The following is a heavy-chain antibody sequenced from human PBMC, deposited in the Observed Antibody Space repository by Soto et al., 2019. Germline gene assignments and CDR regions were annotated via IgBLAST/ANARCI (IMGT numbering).Heavy chain of an antibody. J-gene: IGHJ4*02. CDR3: VRGPLDYSETSSYPDYYFDY. D-gene: IGHD3-22*01. CDR1: GDSVSSNRAA. V-gene: IGHV6-1*01. Sequence: PSQTLSITCAISGDSVSSNRAAWNWIRQSTSGGLEWLGRTYSRSKWYYHYALSVRGRVTINPDTSRNQFSLQLNSVTPDDTAVHYCVRGPLDYSETSSYPDYYFDYWGRGALGTVSS. CDR2: TYSRSKWYY.